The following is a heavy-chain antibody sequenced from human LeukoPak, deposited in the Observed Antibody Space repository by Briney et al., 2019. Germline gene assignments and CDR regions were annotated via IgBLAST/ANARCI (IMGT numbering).Heavy chain of an antibody. CDR2: MNPNSGNT. CDR3: ARGRYSSGHLAY. Sequence: ASVKVSCKASGYTFTSYDFNWVRLATGQGHEWMGCMNPNSGNTGYDQKFQGRGTITRNASISTAYLELSSLGSEDTAVYYFARGRYSSGHLAYWGQGTLVTVSS. V-gene: IGHV1-8*03. CDR1: GYTFTSYD. J-gene: IGHJ4*02. D-gene: IGHD6-19*01.